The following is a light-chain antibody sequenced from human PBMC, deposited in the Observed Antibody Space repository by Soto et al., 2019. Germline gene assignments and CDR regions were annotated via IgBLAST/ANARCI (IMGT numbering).Light chain of an antibody. CDR3: QQAASFPIT. V-gene: IGKV1-5*01. CDR2: DAS. CDR1: QSINNW. J-gene: IGKJ5*01. Sequence: DIQMPQSPSTLSASIGDRVTITFRASQSINNWLAWYQQKPGKVPNLLIFDASTLEGGVPSRFSGSGSGTDFTLTINSLQPEDFATYYCQQAASFPITFGQGTRLEIK.